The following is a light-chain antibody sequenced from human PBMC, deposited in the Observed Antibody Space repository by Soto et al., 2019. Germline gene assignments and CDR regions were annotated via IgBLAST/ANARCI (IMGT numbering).Light chain of an antibody. CDR2: KAS. Sequence: DIQLTKSPSTLSASVGARVTIICRASQGIRAWLAWYQQKAGKAPNLLIYKASRLESGVPSRFSGSGSETEFTLTISGLQPGDSATYYCQQYNSYSPTFGQGTKVEVK. CDR3: QQYNSYSPT. J-gene: IGKJ1*01. V-gene: IGKV1-5*03. CDR1: QGIRAW.